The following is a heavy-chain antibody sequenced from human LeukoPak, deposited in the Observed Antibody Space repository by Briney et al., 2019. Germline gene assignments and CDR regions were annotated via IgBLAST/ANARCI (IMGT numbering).Heavy chain of an antibody. CDR1: GYTFTGYY. J-gene: IGHJ4*02. V-gene: IGHV1-2*02. CDR3: AREFDGSGSFLGY. D-gene: IGHD3-10*01. Sequence: GASVKVSCKASGYTFTGYYMLWVRQTPGQGLEWMGWINPNSGGTNYAQKFQGRVTMTRDTSISTAYMELSRLRSDDTAVYYCAREFDGSGSFLGYWGQGTLVTVSS. CDR2: INPNSGGT.